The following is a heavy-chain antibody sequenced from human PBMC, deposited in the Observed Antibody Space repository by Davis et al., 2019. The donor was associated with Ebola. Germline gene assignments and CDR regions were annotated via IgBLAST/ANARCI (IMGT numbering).Heavy chain of an antibody. V-gene: IGHV4-34*01. D-gene: IGHD3-10*01. CDR3: ARDDFYGLGSREY. J-gene: IGHJ4*02. CDR2: VNDSGTA. Sequence: MPSETLSLTCAVSGGTFSGYFWSWIRQAPGKGLEWIGEVNDSGTAKYNPSLKGRPNISLYLIKKQLSLKLSSVTAADTAVYYCARDDFYGLGSREYWGQGTLVTVSS. CDR1: GGTFSGYF.